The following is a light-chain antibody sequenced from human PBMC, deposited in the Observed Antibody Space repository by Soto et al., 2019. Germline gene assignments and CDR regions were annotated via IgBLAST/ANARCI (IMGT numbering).Light chain of an antibody. Sequence: QSVLTQPPSVSGAPGQRVTISCTGSSSNIGAGYDVHWYQQLPGTAPKLLIYGNSNRPSGVPDRFSGSKSGTSAFLAITGVRAEDEADYYCQSYDSSLSGWVFGGGTKLTVL. CDR2: GNS. CDR3: QSYDSSLSGWV. J-gene: IGLJ3*02. CDR1: SSNIGAGYD. V-gene: IGLV1-40*01.